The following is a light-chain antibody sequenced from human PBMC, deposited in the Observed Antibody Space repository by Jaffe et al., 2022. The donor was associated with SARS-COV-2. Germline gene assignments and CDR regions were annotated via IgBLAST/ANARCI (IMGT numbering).Light chain of an antibody. J-gene: IGKJ5*01. CDR3: QQYNSYSLT. CDR1: QTISSW. Sequence: DIRMTQSPSTLSASVGDRVTITCRASQTISSWLAWYQQKPGKAPKLLIYKASSLESGVPSRFSGSGSGTEFTLTISSLQPDDFATYYCQQYNSYSLTFGQGTRLEIK. V-gene: IGKV1-5*03. CDR2: KAS.